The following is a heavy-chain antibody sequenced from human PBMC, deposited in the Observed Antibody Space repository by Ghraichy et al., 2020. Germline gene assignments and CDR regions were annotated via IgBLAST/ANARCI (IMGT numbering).Heavy chain of an antibody. Sequence: GSLRLSCTVSGGSISNYYWSWIRQPPGKGLEWIGYIYYSGSTNYNPSLKSRVTISVDTSKNHFSLKLSSVTAADTAVYYCARDLGSLEYYFDYWGQGTLVTVSS. CDR2: IYYSGST. V-gene: IGHV4-59*01. CDR3: ARDLGSLEYYFDY. CDR1: GGSISNYY. D-gene: IGHD2/OR15-2a*01. J-gene: IGHJ4*02.